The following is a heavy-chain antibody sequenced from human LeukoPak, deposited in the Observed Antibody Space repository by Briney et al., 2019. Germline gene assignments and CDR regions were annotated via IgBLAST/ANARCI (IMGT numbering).Heavy chain of an antibody. V-gene: IGHV3-30*03. J-gene: IGHJ4*02. Sequence: PGRSLRLSCAASGFTFSSYGMHWVRQAPGKGLEWVAVISYDGSNKYYADSVKGRFTISRDNSKNTLYLQMNSLRAEDTAVYYCARDNEWEGLVYYFDYWGQGTLVTVSS. CDR2: ISYDGSNK. CDR1: GFTFSSYG. CDR3: ARDNEWEGLVYYFDY. D-gene: IGHD1-26*01.